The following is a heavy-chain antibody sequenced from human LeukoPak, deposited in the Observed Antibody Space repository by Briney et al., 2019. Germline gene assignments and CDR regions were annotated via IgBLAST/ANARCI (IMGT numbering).Heavy chain of an antibody. V-gene: IGHV4-34*01. Sequence: PSETLSLTCSVSGGSITTYYWSWIRQPPGKGLEWIGEINHSGSTNYNPSLKSRVTISVDTSKNQFSLRLSSVTAADTAVYYCARVLEGSSGQHWYFDLWGRGTLVTVSS. CDR3: ARVLEGSSGQHWYFDL. CDR2: INHSGST. D-gene: IGHD6-19*01. CDR1: GGSITTYY. J-gene: IGHJ2*01.